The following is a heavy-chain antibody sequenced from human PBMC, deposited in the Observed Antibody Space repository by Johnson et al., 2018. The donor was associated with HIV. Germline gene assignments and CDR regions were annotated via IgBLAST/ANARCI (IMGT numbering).Heavy chain of an antibody. CDR1: GFTFSSYW. J-gene: IGHJ3*02. CDR2: IKQDGSEK. V-gene: IGHV3-7*01. Sequence: VQLVESGGGLVQPGGSLRLSCAASGFTFSSYWMSWVRQATGKGLEWVANIKQDGSEKYYVDSVKGRFTISRDNAKNSLYLQMNSLRAEDTAVYYCARDDTEADGAFDIWGQGTMVTVSS. D-gene: IGHD2-2*02. CDR3: ARDDTEADGAFDI.